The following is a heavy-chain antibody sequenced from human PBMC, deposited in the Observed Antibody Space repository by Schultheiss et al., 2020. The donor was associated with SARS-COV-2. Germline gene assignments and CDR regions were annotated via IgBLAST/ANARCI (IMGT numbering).Heavy chain of an antibody. J-gene: IGHJ6*02. CDR3: ARESVTTDYYYYYYGMDV. CDR2: IYYSGST. V-gene: IGHV4-61*08. CDR1: GGSISSGGYY. D-gene: IGHD4-17*01. Sequence: SQTLSLTCTVSGGSISSGGYYWSWIRQPPGKGLEWIGYIYYSGSTNYNPSLKSRVTISVDTSKNQFSLKLSSVTAADTAVYYCARESVTTDYYYYYYGMDVWGQGTTVTVSS.